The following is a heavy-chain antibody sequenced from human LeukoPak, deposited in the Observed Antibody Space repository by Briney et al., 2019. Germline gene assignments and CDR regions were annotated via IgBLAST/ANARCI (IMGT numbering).Heavy chain of an antibody. Sequence: ASVKVPCKASGYTFTSYYMHWVRQAPGQGLEWMGIINPSGGSTSYAQKFQGRVTMTRDTSTSTVYMELSSLRSEDTAVYYCARNVVGANQFDYWGQGTLVTVSS. J-gene: IGHJ4*02. CDR1: GYTFTSYY. CDR2: INPSGGST. D-gene: IGHD2-15*01. CDR3: ARNVVGANQFDY. V-gene: IGHV1-46*01.